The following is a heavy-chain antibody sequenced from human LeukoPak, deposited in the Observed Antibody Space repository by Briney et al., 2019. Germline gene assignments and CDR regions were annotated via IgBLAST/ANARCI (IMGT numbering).Heavy chain of an antibody. Sequence: PSETLSLTCTVSGGSISNHYWSWIRQPPGKGLEWIGYIYYSGSTNYNPSLKSRVTISVDTSKNQFSLKLSSVTAADTAVYYCARGRAAAGYFDYWGQGTLVTVSS. CDR1: GGSISNHY. V-gene: IGHV4-59*11. D-gene: IGHD6-13*01. CDR2: IYYSGST. J-gene: IGHJ4*02. CDR3: ARGRAAAGYFDY.